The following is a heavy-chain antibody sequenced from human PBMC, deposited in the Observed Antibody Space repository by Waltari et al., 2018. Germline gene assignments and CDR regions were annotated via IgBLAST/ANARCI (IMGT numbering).Heavy chain of an antibody. V-gene: IGHV4-59*01. CDR1: GGSISSYY. J-gene: IGHJ6*02. CDR3: ARVTSDYYYYGMDV. CDR2: IYYSGST. Sequence: QVQLQELGPGLEKPSETLSLTCTVSGGSISSYYWSWIRQPPGKGLEWIGYIYYSGSTNYNPSLKSRVTISVDTSKNQFSLKLSSVTAADTAVYYCARVTSDYYYYGMDVWGQGTTVTVSS.